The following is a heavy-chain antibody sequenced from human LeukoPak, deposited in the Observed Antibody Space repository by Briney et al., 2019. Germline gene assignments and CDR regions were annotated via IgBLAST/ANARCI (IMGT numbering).Heavy chain of an antibody. D-gene: IGHD2-2*01. CDR2: INPYSGGT. Sequence: ASVKVSCKASGYSFTGYYMHWVRQAPGQGLEWMGWINPYSGGTNYAQKFQGRVTMTRDTSISTAYMELSTLRSDDTAVYYCVRDRTKYCSSTSCPLDYWGQGTLVTVSS. CDR3: VRDRTKYCSSTSCPLDY. CDR1: GYSFTGYY. V-gene: IGHV1-2*02. J-gene: IGHJ4*02.